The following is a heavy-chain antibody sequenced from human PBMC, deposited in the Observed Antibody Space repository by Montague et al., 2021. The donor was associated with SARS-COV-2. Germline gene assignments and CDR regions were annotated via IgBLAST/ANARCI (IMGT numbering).Heavy chain of an antibody. CDR2: VSAYNGNT. CDR1: GYTFTKYG. J-gene: IGHJ4*02. D-gene: IGHD2/OR15-2a*01. CDR3: ARDEEYDTTAYVPLGY. Sequence: SVRVSCKASGYTFTKYGISWVRQAPGQGLEWMGWVSAYNGNTNYAKNFQGRVTMTTDTSTNTAYMELRGLRSDDTAVFYCARDEEYDTTAYVPLGYWGQGTLVTVSS. V-gene: IGHV1-18*01.